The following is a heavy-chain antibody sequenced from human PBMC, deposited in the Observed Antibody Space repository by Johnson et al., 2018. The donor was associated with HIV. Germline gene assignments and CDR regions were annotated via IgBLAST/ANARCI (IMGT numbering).Heavy chain of an antibody. J-gene: IGHJ3*02. CDR1: GFTFSEYY. D-gene: IGHD2-21*02. Sequence: QVQLVESGGGLVKPGGSLRVSCVASGFTFSEYYMSWIRQAPGKGLEWVSYISSSGSTIYYADSVKGRFTISRDNAKNSLYLQMNSLRAEDTAVYYCARDPAHCGGDCYPSDAFDIWGQGTMVTVSS. CDR3: ARDPAHCGGDCYPSDAFDI. V-gene: IGHV3-11*04. CDR2: ISSSGSTI.